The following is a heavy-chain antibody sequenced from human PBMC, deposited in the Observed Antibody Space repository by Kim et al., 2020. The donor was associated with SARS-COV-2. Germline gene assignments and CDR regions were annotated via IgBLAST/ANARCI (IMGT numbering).Heavy chain of an antibody. CDR2: ISGSGGST. J-gene: IGHJ2*01. D-gene: IGHD3-10*02. V-gene: IGHV3-23*01. Sequence: GGSLRLSCAASGFTFSSYAMSWVRQAPGKGLEWVSAISGSGGSTYYADSVKGRFTISRDNSKTTLFLQMNSLRAEDTDVYDCAKEEKMTQVFSGRYWYFDLWGRGTLVTVSS. CDR1: GFTFSSYA. CDR3: AKEEKMTQVFSGRYWYFDL.